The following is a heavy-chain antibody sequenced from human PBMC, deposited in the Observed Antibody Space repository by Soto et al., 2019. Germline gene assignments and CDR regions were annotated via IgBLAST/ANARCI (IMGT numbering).Heavy chain of an antibody. Sequence: QITLKESGPTLVKPTQTLTLTCTFSGFSLSTSGVGVGWIRQPPGKALEWLALIYWDDDKGYSPSLKSRPTISQDRSKDQRVLTITNMDPVDTATYYCAHSKDVYNNAMDYWGQGTLVTVSS. CDR3: AHSKDVYNNAMDY. V-gene: IGHV2-5*02. CDR2: IYWDDDK. CDR1: GFSLSTSGVG. D-gene: IGHD1-1*01. J-gene: IGHJ4*02.